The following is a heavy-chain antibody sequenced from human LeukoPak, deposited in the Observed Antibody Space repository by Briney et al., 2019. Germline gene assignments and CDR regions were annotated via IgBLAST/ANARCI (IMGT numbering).Heavy chain of an antibody. J-gene: IGHJ4*02. CDR3: ARDVTMKGGNHHDY. V-gene: IGHV3-7*01. CDR1: GFTFSSYW. Sequence: PGGSLRLSCAASGFTFSSYWMSWVRQAPGKGLEWVANIKQDGSEKYYVDSVKGRFTISRDNAKNSLYLQMNSLRAEDTAVYYCARDVTMKGGNHHDYWGQGTLVTVSS. D-gene: IGHD3-22*01. CDR2: IKQDGSEK.